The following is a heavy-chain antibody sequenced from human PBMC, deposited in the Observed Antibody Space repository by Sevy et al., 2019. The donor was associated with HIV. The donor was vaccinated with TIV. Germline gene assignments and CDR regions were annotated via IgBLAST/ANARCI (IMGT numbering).Heavy chain of an antibody. CDR3: VKEVSEYSYSDY. V-gene: IGHV3-23*01. CDR2: LSGSAHRT. D-gene: IGHD5-18*01. J-gene: IGHJ4*02. CDR1: GFTFSNYA. Sequence: GGSLRLSCAASGFTFSNYAMSWVRQTPAKGLEWVSALSGSAHRTDYTDSVKGRFTISRDNSKNMLFLQMNSLRAEDTAVYYCVKEVSEYSYSDYWGQGTLVTVSS.